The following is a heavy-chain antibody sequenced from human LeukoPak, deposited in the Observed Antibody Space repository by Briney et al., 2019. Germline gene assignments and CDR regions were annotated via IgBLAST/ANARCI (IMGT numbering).Heavy chain of an antibody. CDR2: ISGSGGST. Sequence: PGGSLRLSCAASGFTFSSYAMSWVRQAPGKGLEWVSAISGSGGSTYYADSVKGRFTISRDNSKNTLYLQMNSLRAEDTAVYYCAKDLSGYCSGGSCYPFDYWGQGTLVTVSS. CDR1: GFTFSSYA. J-gene: IGHJ4*02. V-gene: IGHV3-23*01. D-gene: IGHD2-15*01. CDR3: AKDLSGYCSGGSCYPFDY.